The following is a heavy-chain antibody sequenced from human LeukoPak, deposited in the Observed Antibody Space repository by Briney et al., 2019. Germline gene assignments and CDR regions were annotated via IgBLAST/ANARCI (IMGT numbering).Heavy chain of an antibody. D-gene: IGHD1-14*01. V-gene: IGHV3-74*01. CDR2: ITGDGSST. Sequence: GGSLRLSCVASGFAFSDSRMHWVRQAPGKGLEWVSRITGDGSSTAYASSVKGRFTVSRDNARTTLYLQMNSLRVEDTAVYFCAKPRRDFWGQGTLVTVSS. CDR3: AKPRRDF. J-gene: IGHJ4*02. CDR1: GFAFSDSR.